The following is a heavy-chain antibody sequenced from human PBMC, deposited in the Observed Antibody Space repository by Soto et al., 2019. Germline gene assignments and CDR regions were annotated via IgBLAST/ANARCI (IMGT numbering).Heavy chain of an antibody. CDR2: INSDGSST. J-gene: IGHJ3*02. D-gene: IGHD1-1*01. Sequence: QPGGSLRLSCAASGFTFSSYWMHWVRQAPGKGLVWVSRINSDGSSTSYADSVKGRFTISRDNAKNTLYLQMNSLRAEDTAVYYCARWVPEYDAFDIWGQGTMVTVSS. V-gene: IGHV3-74*01. CDR3: ARWVPEYDAFDI. CDR1: GFTFSSYW.